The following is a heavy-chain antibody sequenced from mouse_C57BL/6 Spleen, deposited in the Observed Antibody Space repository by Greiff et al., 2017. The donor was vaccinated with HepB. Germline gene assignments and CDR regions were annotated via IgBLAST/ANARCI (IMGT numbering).Heavy chain of an antibody. CDR3: ARLGLGGNPFDY. J-gene: IGHJ2*01. CDR1: GYSFTSYY. CDR2: IYPGSGNT. Sequence: VKLQESGPELVKPGASVKISCKASGYSFTSYYIHWVKQRPGQGLEWIGWIYPGSGNTKYNEKFKGKATLTADTSSSTAYMQLSSLTSEDSAVYYCARLGLGGNPFDYWGQGTTLTVSS. D-gene: IGHD2-1*01. V-gene: IGHV1-66*01.